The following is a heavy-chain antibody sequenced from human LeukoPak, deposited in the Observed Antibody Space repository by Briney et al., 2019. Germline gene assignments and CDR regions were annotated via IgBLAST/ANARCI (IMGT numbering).Heavy chain of an antibody. CDR2: IIPIFGTA. Sequence: SVKVSCKASGGTFSSYAISWVRQAPGQGLEWMGGIIPIFGTANYAQKFQGRVTITADESTSTAYMELSSLRSEDTAVYYCARHSEDYGDYGGWFDPWGQGTLVTVCS. J-gene: IGHJ5*02. V-gene: IGHV1-69*13. CDR1: GGTFSSYA. CDR3: ARHSEDYGDYGGWFDP. D-gene: IGHD4-17*01.